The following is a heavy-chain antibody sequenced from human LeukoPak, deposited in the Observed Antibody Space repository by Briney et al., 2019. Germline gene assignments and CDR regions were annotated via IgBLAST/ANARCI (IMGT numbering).Heavy chain of an antibody. CDR2: IYYSGST. V-gene: IGHV4-39*01. CDR3: ARRRAAHAAFDI. Sequence: SETLSLTCTVSGGSISSSSYYWGWIRQPPGKGLEWIRSIYYSGSTYYNPSLKSRVTISVDTSKNQFSLKLSSVTAADTAVYYCARRRAAHAAFDIWGQGTMVTVSS. CDR1: GGSISSSSYY. J-gene: IGHJ3*02. D-gene: IGHD6-6*01.